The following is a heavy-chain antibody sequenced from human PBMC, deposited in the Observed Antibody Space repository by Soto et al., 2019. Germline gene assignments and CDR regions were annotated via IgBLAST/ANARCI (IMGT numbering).Heavy chain of an antibody. Sequence: PGGSLRLSCAVSGFTFSGPAIHWVRQASWKGLEWVGRIRSKSNDYATSYATSVKGRFTISRDDSKNTAYLQMDRLETEDTAVYYCTAGVVVKAATDYWGQGTLVTVYS. CDR3: TAGVVVKAATDY. J-gene: IGHJ4*02. D-gene: IGHD2-2*01. V-gene: IGHV3-73*01. CDR1: GFTFSGPA. CDR2: IRSKSNDYAT.